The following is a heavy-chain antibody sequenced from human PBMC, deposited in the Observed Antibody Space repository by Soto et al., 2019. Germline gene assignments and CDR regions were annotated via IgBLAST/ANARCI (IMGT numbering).Heavy chain of an antibody. V-gene: IGHV1-18*04. CDR2: ISGYNGNT. D-gene: IGHD3-22*01. CDR1: GYTFTNYG. Sequence: QVQLVESGAEVKTPGASVKVSCKASGYTFTNYGISWVRQAPGQGLEWMGWISGYNGNTKYAQKFQGRVTMTTDTPTNTDYMDLRSLRSDDTAVYYCARDREYYYDSSGNYYYHDGMDVWGQGTTVTVS. J-gene: IGHJ6*02. CDR3: ARDREYYYDSSGNYYYHDGMDV.